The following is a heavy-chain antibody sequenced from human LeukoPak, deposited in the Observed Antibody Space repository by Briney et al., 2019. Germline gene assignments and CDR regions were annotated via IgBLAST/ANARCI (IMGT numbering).Heavy chain of an antibody. Sequence: PGRSLRLSCAASGFTFSSYAMHWVRQAPGKGLEWVAVISYDGSNKYYADSVKGRFTVSRDNSKNTLYLQMNSLRAEDTAVYYCARSWGYSYGYFDYWGQGILVTVSS. CDR2: ISYDGSNK. V-gene: IGHV3-30*01. CDR3: ARSWGYSYGYFDY. D-gene: IGHD5-18*01. J-gene: IGHJ4*02. CDR1: GFTFSSYA.